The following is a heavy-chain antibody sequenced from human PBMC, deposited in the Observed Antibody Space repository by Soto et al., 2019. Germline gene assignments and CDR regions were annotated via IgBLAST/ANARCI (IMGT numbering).Heavy chain of an antibody. CDR3: ARGGISSSWYIMDY. CDR2: MYYSGST. D-gene: IGHD6-13*01. V-gene: IGHV4-59*01. J-gene: IGHJ4*02. CDR1: GASISSYY. Sequence: SETLSLTCSVSGASISSYYWSWVRQPPGKGLEWIAYMYYSGSTNYNPSLKSRVTISIDTSKNQFSLKLSSVTAADTAVYYCARGGISSSWYIMDYWGQGTLVTVSS.